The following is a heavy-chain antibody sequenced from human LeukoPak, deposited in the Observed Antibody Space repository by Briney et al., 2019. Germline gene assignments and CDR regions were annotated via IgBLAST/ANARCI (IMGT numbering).Heavy chain of an antibody. CDR2: ISYDGSNK. J-gene: IGHJ5*02. V-gene: IGHV3-30*18. D-gene: IGHD3-10*01. Sequence: GGSLRLSRAASGFTFSPYGMHWVRQAPGKGLEWVALISYDGSNKYYADSVKGRFTISRDNSKNTLYLQMNSLRPEDTAVYYCAKEMLLWFGELPQNNWFDPWGQGTLVTVSS. CDR1: GFTFSPYG. CDR3: AKEMLLWFGELPQNNWFDP.